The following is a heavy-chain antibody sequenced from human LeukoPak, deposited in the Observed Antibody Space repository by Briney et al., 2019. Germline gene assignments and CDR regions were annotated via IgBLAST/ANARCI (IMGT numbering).Heavy chain of an antibody. Sequence: SETLSLTCSVSGASISGGTYYWGWIRQPPGKGLEWIGSIYYTGSTYANPSLKSRVTTSVDTSKNQFSLKLSSVTAADTAVYYCARRGGSGRAFDYWGQGTLVTVSS. J-gene: IGHJ4*02. CDR1: GASISGGTYY. D-gene: IGHD1-26*01. CDR2: IYYTGST. CDR3: ARRGGSGRAFDY. V-gene: IGHV4-39*01.